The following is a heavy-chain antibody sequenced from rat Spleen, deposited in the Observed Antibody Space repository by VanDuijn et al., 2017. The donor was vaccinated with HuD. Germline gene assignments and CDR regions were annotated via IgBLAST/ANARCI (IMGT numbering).Heavy chain of an antibody. Sequence: EVQLVESDGGLVQPGRSLKLSCAASGFTFSDYYMAWVRQAPTKGLEWVASISPSGGSTYYRDSVKGRFTVSRDNAKSTLYLQMDSLRSEDTATYYCTTVVLDAWGQGASVTVSS. J-gene: IGHJ4*01. CDR3: TTVVLDA. CDR1: GFTFSDYY. CDR2: ISPSGGST. V-gene: IGHV5-27*01.